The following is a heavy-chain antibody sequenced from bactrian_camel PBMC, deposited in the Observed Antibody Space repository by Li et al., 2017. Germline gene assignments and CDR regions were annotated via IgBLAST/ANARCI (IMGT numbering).Heavy chain of an antibody. CDR2: ISGDGTT. CDR3: AADSAVVPGEELLPDLNY. V-gene: IGHV3S53*01. CDR1: GSIFSACG. D-gene: IGHD6*01. Sequence: HVQLVESGGGSVQAGGSLKLSCAASGSIFSACGMVWYRQAPGKERELVSSISGDGTTTYVDSVKGRFTISQDVAESTVYLQMNSLKPEDTAMYYCAADSAVVPGEELLPDLNYWGQGTQVTVS. J-gene: IGHJ4*01.